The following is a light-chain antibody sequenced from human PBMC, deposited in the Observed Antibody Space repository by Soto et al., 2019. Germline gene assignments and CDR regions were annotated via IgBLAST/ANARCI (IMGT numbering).Light chain of an antibody. Sequence: EIVLTQSPGTLSLSPGERATLSCRASQSVSSSYLAWYQQKPGQDPRPLIYGASSRAIGIPDRFSGSGSGTNFTITTSRLEPEDFAVYYCQQYCSSAWTFGQGNKLEIE. CDR1: QSVSSSY. CDR2: GAS. J-gene: IGKJ1*01. CDR3: QQYCSSAWT. V-gene: IGKV3-20*01.